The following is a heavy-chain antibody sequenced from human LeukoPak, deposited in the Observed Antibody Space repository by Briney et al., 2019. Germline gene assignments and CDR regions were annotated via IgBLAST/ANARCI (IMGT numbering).Heavy chain of an antibody. CDR1: GGTFSSYA. CDR2: IIPIFGTA. Sequence: SVKVSCKASGGTFSSYAISWVRQAPGQGLEWMGGIIPIFGTANYAQKFQGRVTITADESTSTAYMELSSLRSDDTAVYYCARDGRVRPVNFDYWGQGTLVTVSS. V-gene: IGHV1-69*13. J-gene: IGHJ4*02. CDR3: ARDGRVRPVNFDY. D-gene: IGHD1-14*01.